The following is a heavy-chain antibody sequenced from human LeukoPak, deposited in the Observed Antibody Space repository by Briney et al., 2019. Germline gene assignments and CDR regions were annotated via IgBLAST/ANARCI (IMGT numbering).Heavy chain of an antibody. D-gene: IGHD2-15*01. Sequence: PSETLSLTCAVYGGSFSGYYWSWIRQPPGKGLEWIGEINHSGSTNYNPSLKSRVTISVDTSKNQFSLKLSSVTAADTAAYYCASVLGYCSGGSCHHNFDYWGQGTLVTVSS. CDR2: INHSGST. V-gene: IGHV4-34*01. J-gene: IGHJ4*02. CDR3: ASVLGYCSGGSCHHNFDY. CDR1: GGSFSGYY.